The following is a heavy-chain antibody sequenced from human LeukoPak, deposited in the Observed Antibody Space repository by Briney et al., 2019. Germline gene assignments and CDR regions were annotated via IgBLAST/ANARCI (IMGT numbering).Heavy chain of an antibody. CDR3: AKRGGSGGYSYYYYGMDV. CDR2: ISGSGGST. CDR1: GFTFSSYA. Sequence: GGSLRLSCAASGFTFSSYAMSWVRQAPGKGLEWVSAISGSGGSTYYADSVKGRFTISRDNSKNTLYLQMNSLRAEDTAVYYCAKRGGSGGYSYYYYGMDVWAKGPRSPSP. J-gene: IGHJ6*02. V-gene: IGHV3-23*01. D-gene: IGHD2-15*01.